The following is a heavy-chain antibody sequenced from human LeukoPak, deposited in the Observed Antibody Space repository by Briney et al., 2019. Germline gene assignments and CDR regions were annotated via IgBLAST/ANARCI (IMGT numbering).Heavy chain of an antibody. CDR3: ATESRLDPYFYYYMDV. CDR2: VHPNSGNT. CDR1: GYPFTTYE. J-gene: IGHJ6*03. D-gene: IGHD5/OR15-5a*01. V-gene: IGHV1-8*01. Sequence: ASVKVSCKTSGYPFTTYEINWVRQAAGQGLEWMGWVHPNSGNTAYAQKFQGRVTMTRDTSISTTYIDLSSLRSEDTAVYYCATESRLDPYFYYYMDVWGKGTTVTVSS.